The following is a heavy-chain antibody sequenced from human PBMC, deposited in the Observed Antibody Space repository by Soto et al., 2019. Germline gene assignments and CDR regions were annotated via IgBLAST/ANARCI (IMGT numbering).Heavy chain of an antibody. D-gene: IGHD6-25*01. CDR1: GDSIRSSTYY. CDR3: AKVVSGGHLDY. CDR2: IYYSGST. V-gene: IGHV4-39*07. Sequence: PSETLSLTCTVSGDSIRSSTYYWGWVRQPPGKGLEYIGSIYYSGSTFHNPSLRSRVTFSVDTSKNQFSLSLTSVTAADTAVYFCAKVVSGGHLDYWGQGTLVTVSS. J-gene: IGHJ4*02.